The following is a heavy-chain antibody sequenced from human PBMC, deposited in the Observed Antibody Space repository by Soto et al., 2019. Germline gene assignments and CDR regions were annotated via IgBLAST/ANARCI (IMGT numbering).Heavy chain of an antibody. CDR3: AKDRSENFWVYYYAMDV. J-gene: IGHJ6*02. D-gene: IGHD6-19*01. CDR2: ISGSSSGT. CDR1: GFNFGAYA. V-gene: IGHV3-23*01. Sequence: GGSLRLSCEASGFNFGAYAMSWVRQAPGKGLEWVSGISGSSSGTYYTDSVQGRFTISRDNSKNTVYLQMNSLRGADTAVYYCAKDRSENFWVYYYAMDVWGQGTAVTVSS.